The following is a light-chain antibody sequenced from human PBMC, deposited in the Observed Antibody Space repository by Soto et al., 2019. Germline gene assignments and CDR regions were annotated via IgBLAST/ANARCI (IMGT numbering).Light chain of an antibody. Sequence: DIVRTQSPESLAVSLGERATINCKSSQTVLDSSNNKDYLIWYQQKPGQPPKLLIYAVSTRATGIPDRFSGSGSGTDFTLTISSLQSEDFAVYNCQQYNKWPRTFGQGGKVAIK. CDR1: QTVLDSSNNKDY. J-gene: IGKJ2*01. CDR3: QQYNKWPRT. CDR2: AVS. V-gene: IGKV4-1*01.